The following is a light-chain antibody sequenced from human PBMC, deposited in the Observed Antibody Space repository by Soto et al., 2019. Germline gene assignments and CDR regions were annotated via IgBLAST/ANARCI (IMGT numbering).Light chain of an antibody. J-gene: IGKJ5*01. CDR1: QTVSSSY. CDR3: QQYNNWPPIT. Sequence: EIVLTQSPGTLSLSPGVRATLSCRASQTVSSSYLAWSQQKPGQAPRPLIYGASTRATGIPARFSGSGSGTEFTLTISSLQSEDFAVYYCQQYNNWPPITFGQGTRLEIK. CDR2: GAS. V-gene: IGKV3-15*01.